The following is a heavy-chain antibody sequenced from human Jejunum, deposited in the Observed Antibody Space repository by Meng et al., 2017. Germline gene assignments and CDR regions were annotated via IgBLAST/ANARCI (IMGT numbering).Heavy chain of an antibody. Sequence: QVQLQESGPGRVTPSQTLSLTCTVSGDSISSGGHYWNWIRQHPGKGLEWIGYIYYTGSAYYNPSLESRVTLSVDTSNNQFSLRLNSVTAADTAVYYCAREGQLMLGLVDYWGQGTLVTVSS. V-gene: IGHV4-31*03. CDR3: AREGQLMLGLVDY. CDR2: IYYTGSA. J-gene: IGHJ4*02. CDR1: GDSISSGGHY. D-gene: IGHD2-2*01.